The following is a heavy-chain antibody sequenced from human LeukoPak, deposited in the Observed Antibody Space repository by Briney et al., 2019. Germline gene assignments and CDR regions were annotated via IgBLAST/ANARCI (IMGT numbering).Heavy chain of an antibody. CDR3: ARDDFWSGYSPLKADY. CDR1: GYTFTGYG. Sequence: GASVNVSCKASGYTFTGYGISWVRQAPGQGLEWMGWISAYNGNTNNAQKLQGRVTMTTDTSTSTAYMELRSLRSDDTAVYYCARDDFWSGYSPLKADYWGQGTLVTVSS. CDR2: ISAYNGNT. V-gene: IGHV1-18*01. J-gene: IGHJ4*02. D-gene: IGHD3-3*01.